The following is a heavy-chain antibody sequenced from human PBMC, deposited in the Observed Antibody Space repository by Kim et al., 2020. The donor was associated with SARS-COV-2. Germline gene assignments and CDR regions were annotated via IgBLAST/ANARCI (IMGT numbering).Heavy chain of an antibody. CDR2: IDRSGST. D-gene: IGHD3-10*01. V-gene: IGHV4-34*01. J-gene: IGHJ4*02. Sequence: SETLSLTCAVYGGSSSGYYWSWIRQPPGKGLEWIGEIDRSGSTNYNPSLKSRVTIFVDTSKNQFSLKMTSVTAADTAVYYCARGFGSGSYWYYWGQGTLVTVSS. CDR1: GGSSSGYY. CDR3: ARGFGSGSYWYY.